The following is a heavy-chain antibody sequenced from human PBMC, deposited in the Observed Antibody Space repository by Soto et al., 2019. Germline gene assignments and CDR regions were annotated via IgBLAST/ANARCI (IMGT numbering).Heavy chain of an antibody. CDR1: AFSLSTSGVG. V-gene: IGHV2-5*02. J-gene: IGHJ4*02. CDR3: ARLVAAGITYYFDS. D-gene: IGHD2-21*01. Sequence: QITLKESGPTLVKPTQTLTLTCTFPAFSLSTSGVGVGWIRQPPGKALEWLTFIYWDDDKRYSPSLKSRLTITKDTSKNQVVLTMTNMDPVDTATYYCARLVAAGITYYFDSWGQGTLVTVSS. CDR2: IYWDDDK.